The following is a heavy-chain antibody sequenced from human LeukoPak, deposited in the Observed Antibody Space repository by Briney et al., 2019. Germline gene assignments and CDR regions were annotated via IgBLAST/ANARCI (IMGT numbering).Heavy chain of an antibody. CDR3: ARVEERLWAFVAFDI. V-gene: IGHV1-18*01. D-gene: IGHD1-1*01. CDR2: ISAYNGNT. CDR1: GYTFTSYG. Sequence: GASVKVSCKASGYTFTSYGISWVRQAPGQGLEWMGWISAYNGNTNYAQKLQGRVTMTTDTSTSTAYMELRSLKSDDTAVYYCARVEERLWAFVAFDIWGQGTMVTVSS. J-gene: IGHJ3*02.